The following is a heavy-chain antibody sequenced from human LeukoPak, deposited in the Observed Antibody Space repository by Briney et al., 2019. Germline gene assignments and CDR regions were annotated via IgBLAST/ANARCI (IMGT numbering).Heavy chain of an antibody. CDR1: GFTFSSYA. D-gene: IGHD5-24*01. V-gene: IGHV3-30*04. J-gene: IGHJ4*02. Sequence: RGSLRLSCAASGFTFSSYAMHWVRQAPGKGLEWVAVISYDGSNKYYADSVKGRFTISRDNSKNTLYLQMNSLRAEDTAVYYCARDRGDGFVTRQHRGLDYWGQGTLVTVSS. CDR3: ARDRGDGFVTRQHRGLDY. CDR2: ISYDGSNK.